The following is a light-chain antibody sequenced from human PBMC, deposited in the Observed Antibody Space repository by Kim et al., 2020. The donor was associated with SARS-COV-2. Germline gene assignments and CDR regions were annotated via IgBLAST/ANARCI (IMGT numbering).Light chain of an antibody. J-gene: IGKJ5*01. CDR2: DAS. CDR1: QSVSSSY. Sequence: EIVLTQSPATLSLSPGARATLSCGASQSVSSSYLAWYQQKPGLAPRLLIYDASSRATGIPDRFSGSGSGTDFTLTISRLEPEDFAVYYCQQYGSSPITFGQGTRLEIK. V-gene: IGKV3D-20*01. CDR3: QQYGSSPIT.